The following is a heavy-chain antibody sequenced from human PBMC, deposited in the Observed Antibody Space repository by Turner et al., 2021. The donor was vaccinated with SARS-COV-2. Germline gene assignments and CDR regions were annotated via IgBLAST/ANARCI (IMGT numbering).Heavy chain of an antibody. V-gene: IGHV3-53*04. CDR1: GFTVSSNY. CDR2: IYSGGST. J-gene: IGHJ4*02. CDR3: ASSSGYSSNWYLKH. D-gene: IGHD6-13*01. Sequence: EVQLVESGGGLVQPGGSLRLSRAASGFTVSSNYMTWVRQAPGKGLEWVSVIYSGGSTYYADSVKGRFTISRHNSKNTLYLQMNSLRPEDTAVYYCASSSGYSSNWYLKHWGQGTLVTVSS.